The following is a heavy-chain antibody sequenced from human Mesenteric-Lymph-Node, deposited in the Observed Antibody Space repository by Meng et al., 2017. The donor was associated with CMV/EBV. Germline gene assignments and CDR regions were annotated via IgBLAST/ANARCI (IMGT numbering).Heavy chain of an antibody. V-gene: IGHV3-23*01. CDR2: ITGSGGIT. J-gene: IGHJ6*02. CDR1: GFTFRSYA. Sequence: ETLSLTCEASGFTFRSYAMSWVRQAPGMGLEWVSVITGSGGITYYADSVKGRFTISRDNSEDTLYLQMNSLRAEDTAVYYCAKSGSSSPYYYYGMDVWGQGTTVTVSS. D-gene: IGHD6-6*01. CDR3: AKSGSSSPYYYYGMDV.